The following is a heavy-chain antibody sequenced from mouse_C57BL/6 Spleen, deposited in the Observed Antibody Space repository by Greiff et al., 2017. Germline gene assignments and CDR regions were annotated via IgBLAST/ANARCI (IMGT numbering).Heavy chain of an antibody. CDR1: GYAFTNYL. J-gene: IGHJ2*01. CDR3: ARSLDGYYGY. V-gene: IGHV1-54*01. D-gene: IGHD2-3*01. CDR2: INPGSGGT. Sequence: QVQLQQSGAELVRPGTSVKVSCKASGYAFTNYLIEWVKQRPGQGLEWIGVINPGSGGTNYNEKFKGKATLTADKSSSTAYMQLSSLTSEDSAVYFCARSLDGYYGYWGQGTTLTVSS.